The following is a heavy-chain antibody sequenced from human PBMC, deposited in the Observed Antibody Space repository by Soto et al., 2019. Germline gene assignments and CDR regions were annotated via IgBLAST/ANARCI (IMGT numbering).Heavy chain of an antibody. D-gene: IGHD3-22*01. CDR1: GGPFSSYA. V-gene: IGHV1-69*01. J-gene: IGHJ3*02. CDR2: IIPICGTA. CDR3: AGANYYDSSGYYPDAFDI. Sequence: QVQLVQSGAEVKKPWSSVKVSCKASGGPFSSYAISWVRQAPGQGLEWMGGIIPICGTANYAQKFKGRVTITADESTSTAYMELSSLRSEDTAVYYCAGANYYDSSGYYPDAFDIGCQWTMVTVSS.